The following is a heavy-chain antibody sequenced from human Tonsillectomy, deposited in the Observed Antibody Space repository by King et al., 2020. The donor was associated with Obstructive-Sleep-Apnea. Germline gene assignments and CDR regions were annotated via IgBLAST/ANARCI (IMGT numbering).Heavy chain of an antibody. J-gene: IGHJ4*02. CDR2: IYYSGST. V-gene: IGHV4-39*07. CDR1: GGSISSSSYY. Sequence: QLQESGPGLVKPSETLSLTCTVSGGSISSSSYYWGWIRQPPGKGLEWIGSIYYSGSTYYNPSLKSRVTISVDTSKNQFSLKLSSVTAADTAVYYCARDLADYGSGSYYLTLHFDYWGQGTLVTVSS. CDR3: ARDLADYGSGSYYLTLHFDY. D-gene: IGHD3-10*01.